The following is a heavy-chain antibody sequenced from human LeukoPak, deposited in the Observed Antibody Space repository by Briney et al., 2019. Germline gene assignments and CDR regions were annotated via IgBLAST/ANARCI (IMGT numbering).Heavy chain of an antibody. CDR1: GGSINNYF. CDR3: ARDLAVTGVLYFDS. V-gene: IGHV4-4*07. Sequence: SETLSLTCTVSGGSINNYFWGWIRQPAGNGLEWIGRIYSTGSTNYNPSLKGRVTISLDKSKNQFSLKLTSVTAADTAVYYCARDLAVTGVLYFDSWGQGALVTVSS. D-gene: IGHD6-19*01. J-gene: IGHJ4*02. CDR2: IYSTGST.